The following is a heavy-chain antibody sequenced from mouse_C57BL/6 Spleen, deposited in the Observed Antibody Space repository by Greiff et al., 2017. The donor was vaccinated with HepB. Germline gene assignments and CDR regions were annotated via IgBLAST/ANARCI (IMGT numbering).Heavy chain of an antibody. V-gene: IGHV1-39*01. CDR3: ARYDYDAIYYAMYY. CDR2: INPNYGTT. Sequence: EVQLQQSGAELVRPGTSVKISCKASGYSFTDYNMNWVKQSNGKSLEWIGVINPNYGTTSYNQKFKGKATLTVDQSSSTAYMQLNSLTSEDSAVYYCARYDYDAIYYAMYYWGQGTSVTASS. CDR1: GYSFTDYN. J-gene: IGHJ4*01. D-gene: IGHD2-4*01.